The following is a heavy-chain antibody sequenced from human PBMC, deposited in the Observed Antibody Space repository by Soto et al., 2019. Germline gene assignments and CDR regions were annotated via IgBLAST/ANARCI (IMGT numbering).Heavy chain of an antibody. J-gene: IGHJ4*02. Sequence: EVHLLESGGGLVQPGGSLRLSCAASGFSFSSYSMSWVRQAPGRGLEWVSGISSGGGSIFYADSVKGRFTISRDNSKGTLYLQMNSLRGEDTAVYYCAKEEAVLTFDYWGQGTLVTVSS. CDR3: AKEEAVLTFDY. D-gene: IGHD3-9*01. V-gene: IGHV3-23*01. CDR1: GFSFSSYS. CDR2: ISSGGGSI.